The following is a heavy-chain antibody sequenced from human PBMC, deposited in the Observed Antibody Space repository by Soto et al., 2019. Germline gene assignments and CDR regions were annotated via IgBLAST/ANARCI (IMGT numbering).Heavy chain of an antibody. CDR3: ARDFGLESIAVAFDY. J-gene: IGHJ4*02. CDR1: GFTFSSYW. V-gene: IGHV3-7*05. CDR2: IKQDGSEK. Sequence: PGGSLRLSCAASGFTFSSYWMSWVRQAPGKGLEWVANIKQDGSEKYYVDSVKGRFTISRDNAKNSLYLQMNSLRAEDTAVYYCARDFGLESIAVAFDYWGQGTLVTVSS. D-gene: IGHD6-19*01.